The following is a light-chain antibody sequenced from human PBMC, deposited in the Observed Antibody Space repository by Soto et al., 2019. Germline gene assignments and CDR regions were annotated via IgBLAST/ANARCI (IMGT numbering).Light chain of an antibody. CDR2: TAS. Sequence: DIQMTQSPSSLSASVGDRVTITCRASQSIRNYLNWYQQKPGKAPKVLIYTASSLQSVAPSRFSGSGSGTDFTLSIGRLQPEDFATYYCQQTYSSPPGAFGQGTKVEIE. V-gene: IGKV1-39*01. CDR1: QSIRNY. CDR3: QQTYSSPPGA. J-gene: IGKJ1*01.